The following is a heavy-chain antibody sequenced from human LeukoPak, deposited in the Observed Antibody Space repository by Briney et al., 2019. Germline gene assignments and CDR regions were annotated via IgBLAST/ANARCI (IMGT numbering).Heavy chain of an antibody. CDR1: GFTFDDYA. J-gene: IGHJ4*02. D-gene: IGHD5-12*01. CDR3: AKDAYSRRGNGDYFDY. CDR2: ISWNGDDV. V-gene: IGHV3-9*01. Sequence: GGSLRLPCTTSGFTFDDYAMHWVRQVPGKGLEWVSGISWNGDDVAYADSVKGRLTISRDNAKNSLFLQLSSLRPEDTAFYYCAKDAYSRRGNGDYFDYWGQGTLVTVSS.